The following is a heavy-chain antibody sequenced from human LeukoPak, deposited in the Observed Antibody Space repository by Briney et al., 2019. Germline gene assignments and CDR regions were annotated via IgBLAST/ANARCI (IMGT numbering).Heavy chain of an antibody. Sequence: GASVKVSCKASGGTFSSYAISWVRQAPGQGLEWMGWINPNSGGTNYAQKFQGRVTMTRDTSISTAYMELTRLRSDDTAVYYCARRYDYGDYWGQGTLVTVSS. V-gene: IGHV1-2*02. CDR2: INPNSGGT. CDR1: GGTFSSYA. CDR3: ARRYDYGDY. D-gene: IGHD2-15*01. J-gene: IGHJ4*02.